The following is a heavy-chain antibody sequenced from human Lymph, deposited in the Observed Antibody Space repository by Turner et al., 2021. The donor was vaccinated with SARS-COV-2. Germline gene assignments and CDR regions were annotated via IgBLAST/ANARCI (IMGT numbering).Heavy chain of an antibody. CDR3: ARDLMEVGSMDV. D-gene: IGHD3-3*01. Sequence: EVQLVVSGGGLIQPGGSVRLSCAASGITVISNYMSWARQAPGKGLEGVEVIYSGGSTYYADSVKGRFTISRDNTKNTLYLQMNSLRGEDTAVYYCARDLMEVGSMDVWGQGTTVTVSS. V-gene: IGHV3-53*01. CDR2: IYSGGST. CDR1: GITVISNY. J-gene: IGHJ6*02.